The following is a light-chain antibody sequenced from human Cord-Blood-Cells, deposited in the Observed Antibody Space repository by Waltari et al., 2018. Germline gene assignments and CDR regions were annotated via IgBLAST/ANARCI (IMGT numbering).Light chain of an antibody. CDR1: ALPKQY. V-gene: IGLV3-25*03. CDR3: QSADSSGTWV. Sequence: SYELTQPPSVSVSPGQTARITCSGDALPKQYAYWYQQKPGQAPVRGIYTDSERPSGIPERFSGSSSGTTVTLTISGVQAEDEADYYCQSADSSGTWVFGGGTKLTVL. CDR2: TDS. J-gene: IGLJ3*02.